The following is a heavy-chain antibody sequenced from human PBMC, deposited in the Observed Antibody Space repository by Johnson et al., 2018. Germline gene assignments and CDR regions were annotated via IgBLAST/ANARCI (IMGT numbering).Heavy chain of an antibody. Sequence: GVVQPGRSLRLSCXASGXTFSSYGMHWVRQAQGKGLEWVALISYDGSNKYYADSVKGRFILPRENAKNSLSLQMNSLRAEDTAVYYCARDPIEVVSSGSYYNYYMDVWGKGTTVTVSS. CDR3: ARDPIEVVSSGSYYNYYMDV. V-gene: IGHV3-30*03. CDR1: GXTFSSYG. J-gene: IGHJ6*03. CDR2: ISYDGSNK. D-gene: IGHD2-2*01.